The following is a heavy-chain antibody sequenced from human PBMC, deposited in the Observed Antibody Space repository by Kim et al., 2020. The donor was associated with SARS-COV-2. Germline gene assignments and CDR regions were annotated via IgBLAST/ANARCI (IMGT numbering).Heavy chain of an antibody. CDR3: ARQRGYGDYYFDY. D-gene: IGHD4-17*01. CDR1: GGSISSSSYY. J-gene: IGHJ4*02. Sequence: SETLSLTCTVSGGSISSSSYYWGWIRQPPGKGLEWIGSIYYSGSTYYNPSLKSRVTISVDTSKNQSSLKLRSVTAADTAVYYCARQRGYGDYYFDYWGQGTLVTVSP. V-gene: IGHV4-39*01. CDR2: IYYSGST.